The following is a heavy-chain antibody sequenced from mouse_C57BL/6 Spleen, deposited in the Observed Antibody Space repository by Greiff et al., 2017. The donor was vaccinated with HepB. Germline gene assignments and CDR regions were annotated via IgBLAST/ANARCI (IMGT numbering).Heavy chain of an antibody. CDR2: IDPSDSYT. CDR1: GYTFTSYW. J-gene: IGHJ2*01. Sequence: QVQLKQPGAELVRPGTSVKLSCKASGYTFTSYWMHWVKQRPGQGLEWIGVIDPSDSYTNYNQKFKGKATLTVDTSSSTAYMQLSSLTSEDSAVYYCARGLPRPYFDYWGQGTTLTVSS. CDR3: ARGLPRPYFDY. D-gene: IGHD6-1*01. V-gene: IGHV1-59*01.